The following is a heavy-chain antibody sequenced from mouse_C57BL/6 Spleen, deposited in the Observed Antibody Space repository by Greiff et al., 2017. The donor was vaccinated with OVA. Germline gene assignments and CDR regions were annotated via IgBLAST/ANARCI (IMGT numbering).Heavy chain of an antibody. CDR1: GYTFTSYW. V-gene: IGHV1-52*01. CDR3: ARGSYDYGYYYAMDY. CDR2: IDPSDSDT. Sequence: QVQLQQPGAELVRPGSSVKLSCKASGYTFTSYWMHWVKQRPIQGLEWIGNIDPSDSDTHYNQKFKDKATLTVDKSSSTAYMQLSSLTSEDSAVYYCARGSYDYGYYYAMDYWGQGTSVTVSS. J-gene: IGHJ4*01. D-gene: IGHD2-4*01.